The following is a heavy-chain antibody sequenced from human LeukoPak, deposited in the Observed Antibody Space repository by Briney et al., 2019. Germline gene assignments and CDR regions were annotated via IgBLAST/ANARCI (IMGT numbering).Heavy chain of an antibody. CDR3: ARDVLAYCGGDCYSGYFDY. V-gene: IGHV4-59*01. Sequence: SETLSLTCTVSGGSISSYYWSCIRQPPGKGLEWIGYIYYSGTTKYNPSLKSRVTISVDTSKNQISLKVSSVTAADTAVYYCARDVLAYCGGDCYSGYFDYWGQGTLVTVSS. CDR1: GGSISSYY. CDR2: IYYSGTT. D-gene: IGHD2-21*02. J-gene: IGHJ4*02.